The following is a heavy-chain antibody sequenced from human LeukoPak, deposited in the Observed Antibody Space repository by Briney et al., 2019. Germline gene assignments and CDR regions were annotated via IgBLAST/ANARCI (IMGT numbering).Heavy chain of an antibody. CDR3: ARFSVGSYSPSY. D-gene: IGHD1-26*01. Sequence: GASVKISSKASGGTFSSYTISWVRQAPVQGLEWMGGVIPIFGTANYAQKFQGRVTITTDESTSTAYMELSSLRSDDTAVYYCARFSVGSYSPSYWGQGTLVTVS. J-gene: IGHJ4*02. CDR1: GGTFSSYT. V-gene: IGHV1-69*05. CDR2: VIPIFGTA.